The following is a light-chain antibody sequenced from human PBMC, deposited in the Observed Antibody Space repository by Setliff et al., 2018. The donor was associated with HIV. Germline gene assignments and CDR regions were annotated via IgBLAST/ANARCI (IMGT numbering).Light chain of an antibody. CDR1: SSDVGGYNF. CDR3: SSYAGTNNWGV. J-gene: IGLJ1*01. CDR2: DVS. V-gene: IGLV2-8*01. Sequence: QSVLTQPPSASGSPGQSVTISCTGTSSDVGGYNFVSWYQHHPGNAPKLMIYDVSKRPSGVPDRFSGSKSGNTASLTVSGLQAEDEADYYCSSYAGTNNWGVFGTGTKVTVL.